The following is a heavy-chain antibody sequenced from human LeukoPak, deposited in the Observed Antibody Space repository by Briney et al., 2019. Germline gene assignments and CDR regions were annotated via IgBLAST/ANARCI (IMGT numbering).Heavy chain of an antibody. D-gene: IGHD6-13*01. CDR2: IYYSGST. J-gene: IGHJ4*02. CDR1: GGSISSSSYY. CDR3: ARVRIPAAEDY. Sequence: SETLSLTCTVSGGSISSSSYYWGWIRQPPGKGLEWIGTIYYSGSTYYNPSLKSRVTISADTSKNEFSLKLSSVTAADTAVYYCARVRIPAAEDYWGQGTLVTVSS. V-gene: IGHV4-39*07.